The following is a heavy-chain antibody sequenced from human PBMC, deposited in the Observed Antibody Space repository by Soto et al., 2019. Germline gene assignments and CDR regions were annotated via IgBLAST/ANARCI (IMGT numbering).Heavy chain of an antibody. CDR2: ISYDGSNK. V-gene: IGHV3-30*18. J-gene: IGHJ4*02. CDR3: AKEYSGYDHFDY. Sequence: QVQLVESGGGVVQPGRSLRLSCAASGFTFSSYDMHWVRQAPGKGLEWVAVISYDGSNKYYADSVKGRFTISRDNSKNTLYLQMNSLRAEDTAVYYCAKEYSGYDHFDYGGQGTLVTVSS. CDR1: GFTFSSYD. D-gene: IGHD5-12*01.